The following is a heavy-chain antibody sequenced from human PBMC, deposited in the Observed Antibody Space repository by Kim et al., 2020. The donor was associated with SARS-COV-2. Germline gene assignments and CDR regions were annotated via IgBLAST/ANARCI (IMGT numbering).Heavy chain of an antibody. D-gene: IGHD3-22*01. J-gene: IGHJ4*02. CDR1: GFTFINYW. CDR3: ARRCYDSSGYYYFDY. V-gene: IGHV3-74*01. Sequence: GGSLRLSCAGDGFTFINYWMHWVRQVPGKGRVWVSRINGDGTTTSYADSVKGRFTISRDNAKNTLYLQMNSLRAEDTALYYCARRCYDSSGYYYFDYWGQGTLVTVSS. CDR2: INGDGTTT.